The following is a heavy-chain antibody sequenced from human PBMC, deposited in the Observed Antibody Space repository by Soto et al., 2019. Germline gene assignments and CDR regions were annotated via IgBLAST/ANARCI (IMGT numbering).Heavy chain of an antibody. D-gene: IGHD3-9*01. CDR3: TRALRYFDWLSRPSYSFDY. CDR2: INNNGAST. CDR1: GFTFSFYA. V-gene: IGHV3-23*01. J-gene: IGHJ4*02. Sequence: PGGSLRLSCAASGFTFSFYAMIWVRQAPGKGLEWVSSINNNGASTYYAESVRGRFTISRDNSKNTLYLQMNSLRAEDTAVYYCTRALRYFDWLSRPSYSFDYWGQGTLVTVSS.